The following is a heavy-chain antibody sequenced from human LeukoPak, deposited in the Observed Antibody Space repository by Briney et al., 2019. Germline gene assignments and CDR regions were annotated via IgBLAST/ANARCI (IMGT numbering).Heavy chain of an antibody. CDR3: AREPNPYCSSTSCYRNWFDP. CDR2: ITPIFGTA. J-gene: IGHJ5*02. Sequence: WASVKVSCKASGGTFSRYAISWVRQAPGQGLEWMGGITPIFGTANYAQKFQGRVTITADESTSTAYMELSSLRSEDTAVYYCAREPNPYCSSTSCYRNWFDPWGQGTLVTVSS. D-gene: IGHD2-2*01. CDR1: GGTFSRYA. V-gene: IGHV1-69*13.